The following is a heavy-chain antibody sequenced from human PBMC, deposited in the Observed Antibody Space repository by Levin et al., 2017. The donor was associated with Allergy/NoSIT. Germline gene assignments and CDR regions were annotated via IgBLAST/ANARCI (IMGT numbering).Heavy chain of an antibody. CDR3: AREGYYDSSGSDY. Sequence: GGSLRLSCAASGFTFSSYWMSWVRQAPGKGLEWVANIKQDGSEKYYVDSVKGRFTISRDNAKNSLYLQMNSLRAEDTAVYYCAREGYYDSSGSDYWGQGTLVTVSS. D-gene: IGHD3-22*01. V-gene: IGHV3-7*01. J-gene: IGHJ4*02. CDR1: GFTFSSYW. CDR2: IKQDGSEK.